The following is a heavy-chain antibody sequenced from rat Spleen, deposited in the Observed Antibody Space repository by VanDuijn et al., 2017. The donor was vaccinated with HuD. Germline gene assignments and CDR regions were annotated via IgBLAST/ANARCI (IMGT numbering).Heavy chain of an antibody. CDR2: ITHNDGST. CDR3: AKYMGITTQGYFDY. V-gene: IGHV5-58*01. J-gene: IGHJ2*01. D-gene: IGHD1-9*01. CDR1: GFTFNKYW. Sequence: EVQLVESGGGLVQPGRSLRLSCAASGFTFNKYWMTWIRQAPGKGLEWIASITHNDGSTYYPDSVKGRFTIPRDNAENTVYLQMNSLRSEDTATYYCAKYMGITTQGYFDYWGQGVMVTVSS.